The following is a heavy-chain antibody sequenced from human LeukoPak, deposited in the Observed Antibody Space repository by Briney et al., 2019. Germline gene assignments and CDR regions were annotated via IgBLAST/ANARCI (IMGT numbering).Heavy chain of an antibody. D-gene: IGHD3-16*01. CDR2: IIPIFGTA. CDR1: GGTFSSYA. Sequence: SVKVSCKASGGTFSSYAISWVQQAPGQGLEWMGGIIPIFGTANYAQKFQGRVTITADESTSTASMELSGLRSEDTAVYYCARDLRWGDYWGQGTLVTVSS. J-gene: IGHJ4*02. CDR3: ARDLRWGDY. V-gene: IGHV1-69*13.